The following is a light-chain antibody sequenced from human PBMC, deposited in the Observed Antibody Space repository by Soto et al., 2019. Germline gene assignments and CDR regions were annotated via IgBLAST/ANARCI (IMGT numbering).Light chain of an antibody. Sequence: EVVLMQSPGTLSLSPGERATLSCRASHTFGGNYLAWYQQKTGQPPRLLIYGASTRAAGIPDRFSGSGSGTDFTLTISRLEPEDFAVYYCHQYDGSPITFGQGTRLEIK. V-gene: IGKV3-20*01. CDR3: HQYDGSPIT. J-gene: IGKJ5*01. CDR2: GAS. CDR1: HTFGGNY.